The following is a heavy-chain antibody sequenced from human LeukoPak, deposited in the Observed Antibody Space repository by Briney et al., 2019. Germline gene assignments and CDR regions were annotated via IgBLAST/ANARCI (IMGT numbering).Heavy chain of an antibody. CDR2: INPNSGGT. V-gene: IGHV1-2*02. CDR1: GYTFVSYP. D-gene: IGHD6-6*01. J-gene: IGHJ5*02. CDR3: ARGDSSSSDGSDWFDP. Sequence: ASVKISCKVSGYTFVSYPINWVRQVPGQGLEWMGWINPNSGGTNYAQKFQGRVTMTRDTSISTAYMELSRLRSDDTAVYYCARGDSSSSDGSDWFDPWGQGTLVTVSS.